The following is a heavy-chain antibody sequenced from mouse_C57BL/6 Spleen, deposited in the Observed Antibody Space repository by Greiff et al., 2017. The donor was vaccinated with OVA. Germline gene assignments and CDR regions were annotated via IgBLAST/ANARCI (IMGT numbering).Heavy chain of an antibody. D-gene: IGHD2-4*01. CDR2: IYPGDGDT. CDR1: GYAFSSSW. J-gene: IGHJ3*01. Sequence: VQLQQSGPELVKPGASVKISCKASGYAFSSSWMNWVKQRPGKGLEWIGRIYPGDGDTNYNGKFKGKATLTADKSSSTADMQLSSLTSEDSAVYFCANYDYDGGFAYWGQGTLVTVSA. V-gene: IGHV1-82*01. CDR3: ANYDYDGGFAY.